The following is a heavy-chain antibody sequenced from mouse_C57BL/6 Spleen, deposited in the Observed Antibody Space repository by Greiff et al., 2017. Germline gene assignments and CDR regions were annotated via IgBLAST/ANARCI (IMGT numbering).Heavy chain of an antibody. D-gene: IGHD1-1*01. CDR2: IYPGSGNT. CDR3: ARDSNYYGSSYVAY. J-gene: IGHJ3*01. V-gene: IGHV1-76*01. CDR1: GYTFTDYY. Sequence: VQLQQSGAELVRPGASVKLSCKASGYTFTDYYINWVKQRPGQGLEWIARIYPGSGNTYYNEKFKGKATLTAEKSSSTAYMQLSSLTSEDSAVYFCARDSNYYGSSYVAYWGQGTLVTVSA.